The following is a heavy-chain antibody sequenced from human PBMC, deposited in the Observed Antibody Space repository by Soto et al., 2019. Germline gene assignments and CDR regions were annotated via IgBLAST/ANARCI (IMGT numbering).Heavy chain of an antibody. J-gene: IGHJ4*02. D-gene: IGHD3-3*01. CDR3: ARSHYYDFWSGYSYFDY. V-gene: IGHV1-69*13. Sequence: GASVKVSCKPSGGTFGRYAISWVRQAPGQGLEWMGGIIPIFGTANYAQKFQGRVTITADESTSTAYMELSSLRSEDTAVYYCARSHYYDFWSGYSYFDYWGQGTLVTVSS. CDR1: GGTFGRYA. CDR2: IIPIFGTA.